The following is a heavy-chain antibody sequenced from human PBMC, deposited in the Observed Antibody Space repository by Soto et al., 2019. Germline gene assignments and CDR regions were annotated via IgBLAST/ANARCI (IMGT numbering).Heavy chain of an antibody. Sequence: QVQLQESGPGLVKPSETLSLTCTVSGGSISSYYWSWIRQPPGKGLEWIGYTYYSGSTNYNPPLXXRXXISVDTSKTKFSLKLSSVTAADTAVYYCARSAGRYWGQGTLVTVSS. D-gene: IGHD2-15*01. CDR1: GGSISSYY. CDR3: ARSAGRY. CDR2: TYYSGST. V-gene: IGHV4-59*01. J-gene: IGHJ4*02.